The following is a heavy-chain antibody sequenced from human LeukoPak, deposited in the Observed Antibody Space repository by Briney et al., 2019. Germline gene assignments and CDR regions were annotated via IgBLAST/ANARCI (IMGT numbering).Heavy chain of an antibody. J-gene: IGHJ3*01. D-gene: IGHD3-22*01. V-gene: IGHV4-59*11. CDR1: GDSFTTHY. CDR2: ISYLGST. CDR3: ASDSISMNAFDA. Sequence: PSETLSLTCTVSGDSFTTHYWSWIRQPPGRGLEWIGYISYLGSTNYNPSLKSRVTISIDTSKNEFSLMLTSVTAADTAVYYCASDSISMNAFDAWGQGTMF.